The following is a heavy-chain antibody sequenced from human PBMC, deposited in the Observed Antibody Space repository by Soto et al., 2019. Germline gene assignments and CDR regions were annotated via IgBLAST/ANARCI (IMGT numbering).Heavy chain of an antibody. CDR2: IYYSGST. D-gene: IGHD3-22*01. CDR1: GGSISSYY. CDR3: ARGRGYYDSSGYLEYFQH. V-gene: IGHV4-59*01. Sequence: SETLSLTCTVSGGSISSYYWSWIRQPPGKGLEWIGYIYYSGSTNYNPSLKSRVTISVDTSKNQLSLKLSSVTAADTAVYYCARGRGYYDSSGYLEYFQHWGQGTLVTVSS. J-gene: IGHJ1*01.